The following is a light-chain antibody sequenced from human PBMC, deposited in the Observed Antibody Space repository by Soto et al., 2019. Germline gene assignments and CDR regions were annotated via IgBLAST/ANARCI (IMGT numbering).Light chain of an antibody. CDR2: GAS. V-gene: IGKV3-20*01. J-gene: IGKJ1*01. CDR1: QSVSSSY. Sequence: EVVIPPSPATLSVSPGSRSTLSCTSGQSVSSSYLAWYQQKPGQAPMLLIYGASSRAAAIPDRFSGSGCGTDFTLTISRLQHEDFVVYYCQKYGRSPRTFGQGTKVDIK. CDR3: QKYGRSPRT.